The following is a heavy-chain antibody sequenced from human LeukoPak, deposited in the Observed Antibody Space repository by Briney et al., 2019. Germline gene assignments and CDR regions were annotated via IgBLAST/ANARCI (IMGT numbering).Heavy chain of an antibody. D-gene: IGHD3-10*01. CDR1: GGSISSSGYY. J-gene: IGHJ4*02. Sequence: ETLSLTCTVSGGSISSSGYYWGWVRQAPGKGLEWVSAISGSGGSTHYADSVKGRFTVSRDNSKNTLYLQMNSLRAEDTAVYYCAKVLNYYGSGYFDYWGQGTLVTVSS. CDR3: AKVLNYYGSGYFDY. V-gene: IGHV3-23*01. CDR2: ISGSGGST.